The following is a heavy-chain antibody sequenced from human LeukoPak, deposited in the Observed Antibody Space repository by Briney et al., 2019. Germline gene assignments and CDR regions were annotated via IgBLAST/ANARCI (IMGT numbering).Heavy chain of an antibody. CDR3: ARDLDYGPRNWFDP. CDR2: IYFSENT. D-gene: IGHD4-17*01. J-gene: IGHJ5*02. V-gene: IGHV4-39*07. Sequence: SETLSLTCIVSGGSISSGNFHWGWIRQPPGKGLEWIGSIYFSENTYYNPSLKSRVTISVDTSKNQFSLKLNSVTAADTALYFCARDLDYGPRNWFDPWGQGTLVIVSS. CDR1: GGSISSGNFH.